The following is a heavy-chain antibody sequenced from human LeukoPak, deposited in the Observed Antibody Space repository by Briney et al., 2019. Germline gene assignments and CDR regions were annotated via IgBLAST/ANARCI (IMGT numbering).Heavy chain of an antibody. V-gene: IGHV4-34*01. CDR3: ARGKYYYGSGSTNYMDV. CDR1: GGSFSGYY. J-gene: IGHJ6*03. CDR2: INHSGST. D-gene: IGHD3-10*01. Sequence: SETLSLSCGVYGGSFSGYYWSWIRQPPGKGLEWIGEINHSGSTNYNPSLKSRVTISVDTSKNQFSLKLSSVTAADTAVYYCARGKYYYGSGSTNYMDVWGKGTTVTVSS.